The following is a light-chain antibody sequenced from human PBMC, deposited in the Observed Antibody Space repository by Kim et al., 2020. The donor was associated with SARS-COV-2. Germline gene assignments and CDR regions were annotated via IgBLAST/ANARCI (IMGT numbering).Light chain of an antibody. V-gene: IGLV1-44*01. CDR2: LNS. J-gene: IGLJ2*01. CDR3: ATWDDSPDGPV. CDR1: NSNIGSNT. Sequence: GQSVTISCSGSNSNIGSNTVNWYQQFPGTAPKLLIYLNSQRPSGVPDRFSGSKSGTSASLAISGLQSEDEADYYCATWDDSPDGPVFGGGTQLTVL.